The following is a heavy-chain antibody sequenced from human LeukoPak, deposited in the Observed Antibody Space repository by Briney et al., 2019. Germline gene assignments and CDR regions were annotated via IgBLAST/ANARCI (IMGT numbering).Heavy chain of an antibody. V-gene: IGHV3-30*18. D-gene: IGHD5-12*01. CDR3: AKDKGRFRGYDYYFDY. CDR2: ISYDGSNK. Sequence: TGGSLRLSCAASGFTFSSYGMHWVRQAPGKGLEWVALISYDGSNKYYVDSVKGRFTISRDNSKNTLYLQMNSLRAEDTAVYYCAKDKGRFRGYDYYFDYWGQGTLVTVSS. CDR1: GFTFSSYG. J-gene: IGHJ4*02.